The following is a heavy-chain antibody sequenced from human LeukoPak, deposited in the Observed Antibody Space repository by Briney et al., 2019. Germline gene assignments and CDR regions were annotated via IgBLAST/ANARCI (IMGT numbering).Heavy chain of an antibody. V-gene: IGHV3-43D*03. D-gene: IGHD1-14*01. J-gene: IGHJ3*02. CDR1: GFTFDDYA. CDR3: AKPARTDAFDI. Sequence: GGSLRLSCAASGFTFDDYAMHWVRQAPGKGLEWVSLISWDGGSTYYADSVKGRFTISRDNSKNTLYLQMNSLRAEDTAVYYCAKPARTDAFDIWGQGTMITVSS. CDR2: ISWDGGST.